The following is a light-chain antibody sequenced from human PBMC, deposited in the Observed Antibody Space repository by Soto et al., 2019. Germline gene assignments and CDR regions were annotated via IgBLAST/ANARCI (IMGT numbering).Light chain of an antibody. J-gene: IGKJ2*02. CDR2: LGS. CDR1: QSLLHSNGYNY. CDR3: MQALQTRCT. Sequence: DIVMTQSPLSLPVTPGEPASISCRSIQSLLHSNGYNYLDWYLQKPGQSPQLLIYLGSNRASGVPDRFSGSGSGTDFTLKISRVESEDVGVYYCMQALQTRCTFGQGTKLEIK. V-gene: IGKV2-28*01.